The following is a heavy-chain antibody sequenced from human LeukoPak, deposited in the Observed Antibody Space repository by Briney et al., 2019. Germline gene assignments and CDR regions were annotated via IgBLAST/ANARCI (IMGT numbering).Heavy chain of an antibody. Sequence: GESPKISCKDSGNSFTSYWIGWVRQMPGKGLEWMGIIYPGDSDTRYSPSFQGQVTISADKSISTAYLQWSSLKASDTAMYYCARSGRFLEWLSAFDIWGQGTMVTVS. CDR1: GNSFTSYW. CDR3: ARSGRFLEWLSAFDI. V-gene: IGHV5-51*01. CDR2: IYPGDSDT. D-gene: IGHD3-3*01. J-gene: IGHJ3*02.